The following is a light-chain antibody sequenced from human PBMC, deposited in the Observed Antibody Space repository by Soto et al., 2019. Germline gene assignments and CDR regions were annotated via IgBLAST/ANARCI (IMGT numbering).Light chain of an antibody. Sequence: DTVLTQSPGTLSLSPGERASLSCRASQSISGRYLAWYQQKPGQAPRLLIYDASSSATGIPDRFSGSGSGTDFILTISRLEPEDFAVYYCKQYGSSPLTFGGGTKVEIK. CDR1: QSISGRY. J-gene: IGKJ4*01. CDR2: DAS. V-gene: IGKV3-20*01. CDR3: KQYGSSPLT.